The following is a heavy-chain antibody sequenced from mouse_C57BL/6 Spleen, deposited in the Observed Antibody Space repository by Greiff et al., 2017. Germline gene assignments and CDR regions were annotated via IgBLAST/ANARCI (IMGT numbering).Heavy chain of an antibody. CDR2: IWTGGGT. Sequence: VQLQQSGPGLVAPSQSLSITCTVSGFSLTSYAISWVRQPPGQGLEWLGVIWTGGGTNYNSAPKSRLSISKDNSKSRVFLKMNSLQTDDTAGYYCARISPIAAVRWYFDVWGTGTTVTVSS. CDR3: ARISPIAAVRWYFDV. CDR1: GFSLTSYA. V-gene: IGHV2-9-1*01. J-gene: IGHJ1*03.